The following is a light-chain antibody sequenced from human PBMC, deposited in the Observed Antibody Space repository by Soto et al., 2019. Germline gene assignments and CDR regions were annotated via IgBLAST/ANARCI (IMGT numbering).Light chain of an antibody. CDR3: QQRSNWPPIT. V-gene: IGKV1-5*01. J-gene: IGKJ5*01. Sequence: DIQMTQSPSTLSASVGDTVTITCRASQSISRWLAWYQQKPGKAPKILISDASILENGVPSRFSGTGSGTEFTLTISSLEPEDAAVYYCQQRSNWPPITFGQGTRLEIK. CDR2: DAS. CDR1: QSISRW.